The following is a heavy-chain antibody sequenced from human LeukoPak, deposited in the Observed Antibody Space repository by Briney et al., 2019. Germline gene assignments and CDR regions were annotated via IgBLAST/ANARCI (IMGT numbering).Heavy chain of an antibody. CDR3: ARARFGSGSLRWFDP. D-gene: IGHD3-10*01. Sequence: SETLSLTCAVSGGSISSSNWWSWVRQPPGKGLEWIGEIYHSGSTNYNPSLKSRVTISVDKSKNQFSLRLSSVTAADTAVYYCARARFGSGSLRWFDPWGQGTLVTVSS. V-gene: IGHV4-4*02. CDR1: GGSISSSNW. J-gene: IGHJ5*02. CDR2: IYHSGST.